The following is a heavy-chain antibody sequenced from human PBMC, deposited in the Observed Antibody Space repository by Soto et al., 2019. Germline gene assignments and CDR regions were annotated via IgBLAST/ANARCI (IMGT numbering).Heavy chain of an antibody. V-gene: IGHV4-39*01. D-gene: IGHD4-17*01. Sequence: QLQLQESGPGLVKPSETLSLTCTVSGGSISSSTYYWGWIRQPPGKGLEWIGTIFYSGTTYYNPSLKIQATISVYTSKNQFSLKLSSVTAADTAVYYCARPYGDNSWFDPWGQGTLVTVSS. CDR2: IFYSGTT. J-gene: IGHJ5*02. CDR1: GGSISSSTYY. CDR3: ARPYGDNSWFDP.